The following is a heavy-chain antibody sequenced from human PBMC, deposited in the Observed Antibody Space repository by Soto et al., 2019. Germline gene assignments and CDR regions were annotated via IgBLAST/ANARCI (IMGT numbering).Heavy chain of an antibody. V-gene: IGHV1-69*04. CDR2: IIPILGIA. Sequence: GASVKVSCKASGGTFSSYTISWVRQAPGQGLEWMGRIIPILGIANYAQKFQGRVTITADKSTSTAYMELSSLRSEDTAVYYCAREPRPPYCYYYGMDVWGQGTTVTVSS. CDR3: AREPRPPYCYYYGMDV. CDR1: GGTFSSYT. J-gene: IGHJ6*02.